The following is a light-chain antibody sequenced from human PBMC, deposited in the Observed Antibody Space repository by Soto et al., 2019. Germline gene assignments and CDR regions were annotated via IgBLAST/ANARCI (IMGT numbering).Light chain of an antibody. CDR2: LNSDGSH. Sequence: QSVMTQSPSASASPGASVKLTCTLSSGHSNYAIAWHQQQPEKGPRYLMNLNSDGSHSKGDGIPDRFSGSSSGAERYLTIASLQSEDEADYYWQPWGAGYVVFGGGTKLTVL. V-gene: IGLV4-69*02. CDR1: SGHSNYA. CDR3: QPWGAGYVV. J-gene: IGLJ2*01.